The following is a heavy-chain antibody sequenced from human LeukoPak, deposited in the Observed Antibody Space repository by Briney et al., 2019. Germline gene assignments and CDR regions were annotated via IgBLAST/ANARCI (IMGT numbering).Heavy chain of an antibody. J-gene: IGHJ6*03. V-gene: IGHV3-23*01. D-gene: IGHD3-3*01. CDR2: LSGSGSPP. CDR1: SFTLSSYA. CDR3: AKTRTIFGVVGYMDV. Sequence: GGSLRLSCAASSFTLSSYAMTWVRQAPGKGLEWVSALSGSGSPPHSADSVKGRFTISRDNSKNTLDLQMNSPRGDDTAVYYCAKTRTIFGVVGYMDVWGKGTTVTVSS.